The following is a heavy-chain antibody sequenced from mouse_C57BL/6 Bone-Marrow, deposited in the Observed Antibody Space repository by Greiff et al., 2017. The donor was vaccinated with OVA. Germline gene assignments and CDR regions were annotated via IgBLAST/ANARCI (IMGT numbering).Heavy chain of an antibody. D-gene: IGHD2-1*01. CDR2: IYPGDGDT. CDR3: ARFGNYFYFDG. V-gene: IGHV1-82*01. Sequence: VKLQESGPELVKPGASVKISCKASGYAFSSSWMNWVKQRPGKGLEWIGRIYPGDGDTNYTGKFKGKATLTADKSSSTAYMQLSSLTSEDSAVYFCARFGNYFYFDGWGKGTTLTVSS. J-gene: IGHJ2*01. CDR1: GYAFSSSW.